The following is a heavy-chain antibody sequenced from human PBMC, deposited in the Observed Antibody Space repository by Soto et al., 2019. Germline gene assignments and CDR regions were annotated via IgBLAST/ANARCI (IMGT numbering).Heavy chain of an antibody. V-gene: IGHV3-30*03. CDR1: GFRFSNHG. D-gene: IGHD3-10*01. Sequence: QAQLEESGGGVVQPGTSLRLSCAASGFRFSNHGMHWVRQAPGKGLEWVALISFDETNKKYADSVKGRFTNSRDNSKNMLFLQMNSLRPDDTAMYYCVRTGRDWGEGTLVIVSS. CDR2: ISFDETNK. CDR3: VRTGRD. J-gene: IGHJ4*02.